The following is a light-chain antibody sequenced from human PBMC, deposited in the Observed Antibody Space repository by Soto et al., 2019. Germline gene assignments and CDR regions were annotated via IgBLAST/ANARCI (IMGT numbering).Light chain of an antibody. CDR3: QQYGDSPWT. CDR1: QSVGSSY. Sequence: EIVLTQSPGTLSLSPGERATLSCRASQSVGSSYLAWYQQKPGQAPRLLIYGTSSRATGIPDGFSGSGSGTDFSLTISRLEPEDFAVYYCQQYGDSPWTFGQGTKVDIK. V-gene: IGKV3-20*01. J-gene: IGKJ1*01. CDR2: GTS.